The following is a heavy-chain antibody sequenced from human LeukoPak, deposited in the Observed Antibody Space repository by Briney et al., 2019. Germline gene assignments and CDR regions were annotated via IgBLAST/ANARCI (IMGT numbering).Heavy chain of an antibody. V-gene: IGHV3-73*01. D-gene: IGHD3-10*01. CDR3: AKGLYYYGSGSYYFDY. Sequence: GGSLKLSCAASGFAFSGSAMHWVRQASGKGLEWPGRIRSKGNNYATAYPASVRGRFTISRDDSKNTAYLQMNSLKTEDTAVYYCAKGLYYYGSGSYYFDYWGQGTLVTVSS. CDR1: GFAFSGSA. CDR2: IRSKGNNYAT. J-gene: IGHJ4*02.